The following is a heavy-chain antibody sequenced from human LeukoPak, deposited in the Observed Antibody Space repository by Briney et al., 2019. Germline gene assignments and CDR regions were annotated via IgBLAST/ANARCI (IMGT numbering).Heavy chain of an antibody. V-gene: IGHV1-2*02. D-gene: IGHD1-26*01. CDR3: ASFLPPSGKQYGMDV. Sequence: ASVKVSCKASGYTFTGYYMHWVRQAPGQGLEWMGWINPNSGGTNYAQKFQGRVTMTRDTSISTAYMELSRLRSDDTAVYYCASFLPPSGKQYGMDVWGQGTTVTVSS. CDR2: INPNSGGT. J-gene: IGHJ6*02. CDR1: GYTFTGYY.